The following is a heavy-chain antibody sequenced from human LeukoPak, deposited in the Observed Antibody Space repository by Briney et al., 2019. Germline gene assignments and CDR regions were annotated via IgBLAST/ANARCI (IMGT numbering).Heavy chain of an antibody. CDR2: ISSSSSYI. V-gene: IGHV3-21*04. Sequence: GGSLRLSCAASGFTFSSYSMNWVRQAPGKGLEWVSSISSSSSYIYYADSVKGRFTISRDNAKNSLYLQMNSLRAEDTAVYYCAKPTRGSGGSFLIDYWGQGTLVTVSS. D-gene: IGHD2-15*01. CDR3: AKPTRGSGGSFLIDY. CDR1: GFTFSSYS. J-gene: IGHJ4*02.